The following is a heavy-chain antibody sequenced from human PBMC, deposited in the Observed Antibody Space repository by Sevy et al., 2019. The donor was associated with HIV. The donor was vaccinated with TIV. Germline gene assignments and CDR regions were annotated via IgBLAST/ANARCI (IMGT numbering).Heavy chain of an antibody. J-gene: IGHJ4*02. CDR2: IKSKTEGGTT. CDR1: GFTFSNVW. V-gene: IGHV3-15*01. CDR3: TTGGSILQH. D-gene: IGHD3-16*01. Sequence: GGSLRLSCAASGFTFSNVWMSWVRQAPGKGLEWVGHIKSKTEGGTTDYAAPVKGRFTISRDDSRKTLDLQMNSLKAEDTALYYCTTGGSILQHWGQGTLVTVSS.